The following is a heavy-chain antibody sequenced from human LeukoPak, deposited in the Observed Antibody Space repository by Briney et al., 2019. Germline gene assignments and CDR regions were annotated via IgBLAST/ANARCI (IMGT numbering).Heavy chain of an antibody. J-gene: IGHJ6*02. CDR1: GYTFTSYG. CDR3: ARDGAYSYYYGSGSYYQSPYYYGMDV. CDR2: ISAYNGNT. Sequence: ASVKVSCKASGYTFTSYGISWVRQAPGQGLEWMGWISAYNGNTNYAQKLQGKVTMTTDTSTSTAYMELRSLRSDDTAVYYCARDGAYSYYYGSGSYYQSPYYYGMDVWGQGTTVTVSS. V-gene: IGHV1-18*01. D-gene: IGHD3-10*01.